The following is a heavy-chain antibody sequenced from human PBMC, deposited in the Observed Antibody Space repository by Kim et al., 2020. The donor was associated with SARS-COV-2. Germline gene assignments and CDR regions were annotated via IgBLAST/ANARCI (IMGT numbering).Heavy chain of an antibody. J-gene: IGHJ4*02. CDR1: GFNFRIYS. CDR2: ITGPGAT. V-gene: IGHV3-23*01. CDR3: ANQREYGHDN. D-gene: IGHD6-25*01. Sequence: GGSLRLSCAASGFNFRIYSMSWVRQAPGKGLEWVSSITGPGATAYADSVRGRFTISRDNSKDTLYLQMNSLRAEDTAVYHCANQREYGHDNWGQGTLVTVSS.